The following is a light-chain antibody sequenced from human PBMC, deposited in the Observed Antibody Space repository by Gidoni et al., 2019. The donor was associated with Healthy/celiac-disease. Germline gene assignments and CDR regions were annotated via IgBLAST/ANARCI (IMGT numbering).Light chain of an antibody. J-gene: IGLJ1*01. CDR2: LNSDGSH. V-gene: IGLV4-69*01. Sequence: LVLTQSPSASASLGASVKLTCTLSSGHSSYASAWHQQQPEKGPRYLMKLNSDGSHSKGAGIPHLSSASSSGAERYLTISSLQSEDEADYYCQPWGTGPLLVFGTGTKVTVL. CDR1: SGHSSYA. CDR3: QPWGTGPLLV.